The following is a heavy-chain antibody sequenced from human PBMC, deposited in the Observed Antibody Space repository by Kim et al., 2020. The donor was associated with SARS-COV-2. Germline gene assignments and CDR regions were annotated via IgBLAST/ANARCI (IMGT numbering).Heavy chain of an antibody. V-gene: IGHV3-13*01. D-gene: IGHD2-15*01. CDR2: GAAGDT. J-gene: IGHJ3*02. Sequence: GAAGDTYYPGSVTGRFTKARENAKNSLYLQMNSRRAGDTAVYYCARGLRIWGQGTMVTVSS. CDR3: ARGLRI.